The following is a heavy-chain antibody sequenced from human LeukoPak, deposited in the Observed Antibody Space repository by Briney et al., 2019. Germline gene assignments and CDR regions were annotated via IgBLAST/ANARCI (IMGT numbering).Heavy chain of an antibody. CDR2: FDPEDGET. V-gene: IGHV1-24*01. Sequence: ASVKVTCKVSGYTLTELSMHWVRQAPGKGLEWMGGFDPEDGETIYAQKFQGRVTVTEDTSTDTAYMELSSLRSEDTAVYYCATDKIRGYSGYDLNYWGQGTLVTVSS. D-gene: IGHD5-12*01. CDR3: ATDKIRGYSGYDLNY. J-gene: IGHJ4*02. CDR1: GYTLTELS.